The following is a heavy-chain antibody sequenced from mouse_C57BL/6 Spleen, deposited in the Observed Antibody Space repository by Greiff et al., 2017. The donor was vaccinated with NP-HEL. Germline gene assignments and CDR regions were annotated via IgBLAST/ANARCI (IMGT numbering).Heavy chain of an antibody. V-gene: IGHV5-9-1*02. D-gene: IGHD2-3*01. CDR3: TRDRGDGGYFDY. CDR2: ISSGGDYI. J-gene: IGHJ2*01. CDR1: GFTFSSYA. Sequence: EVKLVDSGEGLVKPGGSLKLSCAASGFTFSSYAMSWVRQTPEKRLEWVAYISSGGDYIYYADTVKGRFTISRDNARNTLYLQMSSLKSEDTAMYYCTRDRGDGGYFDYWGQGTTLTVSS.